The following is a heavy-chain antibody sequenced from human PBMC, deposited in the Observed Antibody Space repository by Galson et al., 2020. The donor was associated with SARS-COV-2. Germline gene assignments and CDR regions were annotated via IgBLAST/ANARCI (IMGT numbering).Heavy chain of an antibody. Sequence: TGGSLRLSCAASSGFTFSSYGMHWVRQAPGKGLEWVAVISYDGSNKYYADSVKGRFTISRDNSKNTLYLQMNSLRAEDTAVYYCAKVSGPYCSGGSCYRGEFDYWGQGTLVTVSS. V-gene: IGHV3-30*18. CDR3: AKVSGPYCSGGSCYRGEFDY. D-gene: IGHD2-15*01. CDR2: ISYDGSNK. CDR1: GFTFSSYG. J-gene: IGHJ4*02.